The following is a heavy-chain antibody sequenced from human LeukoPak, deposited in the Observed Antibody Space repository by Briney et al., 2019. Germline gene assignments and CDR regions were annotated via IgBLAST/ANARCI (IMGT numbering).Heavy chain of an antibody. J-gene: IGHJ4*02. Sequence: GGSLRLSCAASGFTFSDYNMHWIRQAPGKGLEWISYISSRGGTIFYADSVKGRFTISRDNAKNSLYLQMSSLRAEDTAVYYCARARIDYWGQGTLVTVSS. V-gene: IGHV3-11*04. CDR2: ISSRGGTI. CDR1: GFTFSDYN. CDR3: ARARIDY. D-gene: IGHD1-14*01.